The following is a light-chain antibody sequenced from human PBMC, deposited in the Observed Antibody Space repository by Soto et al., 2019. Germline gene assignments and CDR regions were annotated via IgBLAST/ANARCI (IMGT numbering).Light chain of an antibody. CDR2: GAS. Sequence: EIVLTQSPGTLSLSPGERATLSCRASQSVSSSLAWYQQKTGQAPRLLISGASSRATGIPDRFSGSGSGTDFTLTISRLEPEDFAVYHCQQYGSSPLITFGQGTRLEIK. CDR3: QQYGSSPLIT. J-gene: IGKJ5*01. CDR1: QSVSSS. V-gene: IGKV3-20*01.